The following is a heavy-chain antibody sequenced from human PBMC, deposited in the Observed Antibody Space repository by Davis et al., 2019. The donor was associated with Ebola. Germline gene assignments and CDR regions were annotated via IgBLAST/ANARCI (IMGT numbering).Heavy chain of an antibody. V-gene: IGHV3-30-3*01. CDR2: ISYDGSNK. J-gene: IGHJ6*04. CDR3: ASTPADGMDV. CDR1: GFTFSSYA. Sequence: PGGSLRLSCAASGFTFSSYAMHWVRQAPGKGLEWVAVISYDGSNKYYADSVKGRFTISRDNSKNTLYLQMNSLRAEDTAVYYCASTPADGMDVWGKGTTVTVSS.